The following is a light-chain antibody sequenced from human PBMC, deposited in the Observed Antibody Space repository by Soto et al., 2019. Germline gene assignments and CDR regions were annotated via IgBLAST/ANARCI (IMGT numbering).Light chain of an antibody. CDR1: SSDVGGYDY. J-gene: IGLJ7*02. CDR2: EVS. CDR3: MADAGSSNIVV. Sequence: QSALTQPPSASGSPGQSVTMSCSGPSSDVGGYDYVSWYQQHPGKAPKRMIYEVSKRPSVVPDRFFGSKSGNTASLTVSGIQAQDVADYYCMADAGSSNIVVVGGGTQLTA. V-gene: IGLV2-8*01.